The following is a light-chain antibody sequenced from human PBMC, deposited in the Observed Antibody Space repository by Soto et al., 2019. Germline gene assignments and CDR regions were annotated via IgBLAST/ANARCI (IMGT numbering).Light chain of an antibody. J-gene: IGLJ1*01. CDR3: AAWDDSRMLV. CDR1: SSNIGSNT. Sequence: QSALTQPPSASGTPGQRGTISCSGSSSNIGSNTVNWYQQLPGTAPKLLIYSNNQRPSGVPDRFSGSKSGTSASLAISGLQSEDEADYYCAAWDDSRMLVFGTGTKVTVL. V-gene: IGLV1-44*01. CDR2: SNN.